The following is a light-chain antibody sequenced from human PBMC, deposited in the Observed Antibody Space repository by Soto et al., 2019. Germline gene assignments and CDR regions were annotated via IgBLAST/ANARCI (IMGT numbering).Light chain of an antibody. CDR1: QRIGSY. J-gene: IGKJ1*01. CDR2: AAT. Sequence: DIQMTQSPSSLSASVGDSVTITRRASQRIGSYVNWYQQKPGKAPKLLIYAATNLEEGVPSRFSGSGSGTDFSLSVSGLQPEDFATYYCQQSYSIPVWTFGHGTKVEIK. V-gene: IGKV1-39*01. CDR3: QQSYSIPVWT.